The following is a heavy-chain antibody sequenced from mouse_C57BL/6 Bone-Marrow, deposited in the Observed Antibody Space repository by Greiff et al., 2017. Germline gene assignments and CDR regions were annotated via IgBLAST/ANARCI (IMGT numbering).Heavy chain of an antibody. D-gene: IGHD1-1*01. CDR1: GSTIKDDY. CDR3: TTSISRGVDV. V-gene: IGHV14-4*01. CDR2: IDPGNGDT. Sequence: VQLQQSGAELVRPGASVKLSCTASGSTIKDDYMHWVKQRPEQGLEWIGWIDPGNGDTEYAPKFQGKATLTADTSSSTAYLQLSSLTSEDAAVYYCTTSISRGVDVWGTGTTVTVSA. J-gene: IGHJ1*03.